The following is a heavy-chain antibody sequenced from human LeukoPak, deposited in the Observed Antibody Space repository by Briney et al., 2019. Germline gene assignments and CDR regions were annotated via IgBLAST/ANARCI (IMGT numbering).Heavy chain of an antibody. J-gene: IGHJ4*02. D-gene: IGHD4-11*01. CDR3: ARDSYSNPLDY. CDR2: ISSNGGST. Sequence: GGSLRLSCSASGFTFSSYAMHWVRQAPGKGLEYVSAISSNGGSTYYADSVKGRFTISRDNSKNTLYLQMSSLRAEDTAVYYCARDSYSNPLDYWGQGTLVTVSS. V-gene: IGHV3-64D*06. CDR1: GFTFSSYA.